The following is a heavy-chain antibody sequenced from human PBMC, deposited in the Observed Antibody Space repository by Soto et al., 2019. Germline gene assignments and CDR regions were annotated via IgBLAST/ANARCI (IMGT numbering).Heavy chain of an antibody. D-gene: IGHD2-15*01. CDR2: VAYSGVST. CDR1: GFTFENYA. V-gene: IGHV3-23*01. CDR3: AKDRDTYCPLYYFDS. J-gene: IGHJ4*02. Sequence: EVHLLESGGGLVQPGGSLRLSCVASGFTFENYAMSWVRLAPGKGLEWVSTVAYSGVSTYYADFVKGRFTVSKDNSKNTLSLQMNSLRVEDTAVYYCAKDRDTYCPLYYFDSWGQGTLVTVSS.